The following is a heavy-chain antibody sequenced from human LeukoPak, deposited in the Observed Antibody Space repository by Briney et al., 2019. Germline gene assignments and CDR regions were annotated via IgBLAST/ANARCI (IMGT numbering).Heavy chain of an antibody. J-gene: IGHJ4*02. Sequence: PGGSRRLSCAASGFTFSGYAMSWVRQAPGKGLEWVSAISGSGGSTYYADSVKGRFTISRDNSKNTLYLQMNSLRAEDTAVYYCAKDMDGWFGELSDYWGQGTLVTVSS. V-gene: IGHV3-23*01. D-gene: IGHD3-10*01. CDR1: GFTFSGYA. CDR2: ISGSGGST. CDR3: AKDMDGWFGELSDY.